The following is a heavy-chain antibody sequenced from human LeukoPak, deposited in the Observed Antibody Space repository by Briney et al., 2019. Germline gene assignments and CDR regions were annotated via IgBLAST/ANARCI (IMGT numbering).Heavy chain of an antibody. CDR2: INPNSGGT. V-gene: IGHV1-2*02. CDR3: AVLRVAGSRDFDL. J-gene: IGHJ2*01. D-gene: IGHD6-19*01. Sequence: ASVEVSCKASGYTFTGHYMHWVRQAPGQGLEWMGWINPNSGGTNYAQKFQGRVTMTRDTSISTAYMELSRLRSDDTAVYYCAVLRVAGSRDFDLWGRGTLVTVSS. CDR1: GYTFTGHY.